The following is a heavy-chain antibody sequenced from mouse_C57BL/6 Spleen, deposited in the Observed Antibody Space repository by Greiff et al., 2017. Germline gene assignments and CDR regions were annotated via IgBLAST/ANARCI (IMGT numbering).Heavy chain of an antibody. CDR3: TRGDFHYYGSSDY. D-gene: IGHD1-1*01. CDR1: GYTFTDYE. J-gene: IGHJ2*01. Sequence: QVQLQQSGAELVRPGASVTLSCKASGYTFTDYEMHWVKQTPVHGLEWIGAIDPETGGTAYNQKVKGKAILTADKSSSTAYMELRSLTSEDSAVYYCTRGDFHYYGSSDYWGQGTTLTVSS. CDR2: IDPETGGT. V-gene: IGHV1-15*01.